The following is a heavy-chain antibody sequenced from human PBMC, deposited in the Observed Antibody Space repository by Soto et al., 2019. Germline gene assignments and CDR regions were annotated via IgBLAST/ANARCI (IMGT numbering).Heavy chain of an antibody. Sequence: LSLTCAVSGVSIISGNWWTWVRQTPQRGLEYIGEIFHDGTANYYPSFERRVAISVDMSKNQFSLKLTSVTAADTAIYFCARLVYDTRLNYMYFDFWGQGALVTVSS. J-gene: IGHJ4*02. V-gene: IGHV4-4*01. CDR1: GVSIISGNW. CDR3: ARLVYDTRLNYMYFDF. D-gene: IGHD3-10*01. CDR2: IFHDGTA.